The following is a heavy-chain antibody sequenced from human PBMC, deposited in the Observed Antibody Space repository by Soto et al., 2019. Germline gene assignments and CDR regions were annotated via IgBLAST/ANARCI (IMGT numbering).Heavy chain of an antibody. J-gene: IGHJ4*02. Sequence: QVQLQESGPGLVKPSQTLSLTCTVSGGSISSGGYYWSWIRQHPGKGLEWIGYIYYSGSTYYNPSHKSGVTIAVDTSNNQFSRKLSSVTTADTAVDYWAGDPGGSSSFDYRGQGTLVTVSS. CDR1: GGSISSGGYY. CDR3: AGDPGGSSSFDY. D-gene: IGHD6-13*01. V-gene: IGHV4-31*03. CDR2: IYYSGST.